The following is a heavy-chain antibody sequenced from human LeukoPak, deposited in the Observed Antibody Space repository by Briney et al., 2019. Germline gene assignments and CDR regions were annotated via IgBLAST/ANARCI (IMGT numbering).Heavy chain of an antibody. CDR1: GGSISDFY. V-gene: IGHV4-4*07. D-gene: IGHD3-9*01. CDR2: IYTSGST. Sequence: PSETLSLTCTVSGGSISDFYWSWIRQPAGKGLEWIGRIYTSGSTNYNPSLKSRVTMSVDMSKNQFSLKLSSVTAADTAVYYCAREGPGRWTYFDWLPHFDYWGQGTLVTVSS. CDR3: AREGPGRWTYFDWLPHFDY. J-gene: IGHJ4*02.